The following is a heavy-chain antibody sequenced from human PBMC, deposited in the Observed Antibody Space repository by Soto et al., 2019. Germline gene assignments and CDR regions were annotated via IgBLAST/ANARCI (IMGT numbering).Heavy chain of an antibody. V-gene: IGHV4-4*02. D-gene: IGHD3-3*01. CDR3: AKRSLRRLRFVETH. J-gene: IGHJ4*02. Sequence: QVQLQESGPGLVKPSGTLSLTCAVSGDSMTNTNWWSWVRQPPGKGLEWIGEIYHSGSTNYNPSLRSRVTMSVDKSKNQFSLHLTSVTAADTAVYYCAKRSLRRLRFVETHWGQGTLVTVSS. CDR1: GDSMTNTNW. CDR2: IYHSGST.